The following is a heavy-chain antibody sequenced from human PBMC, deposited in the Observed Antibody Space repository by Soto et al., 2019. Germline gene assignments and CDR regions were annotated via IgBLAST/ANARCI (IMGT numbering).Heavy chain of an antibody. V-gene: IGHV4-59*01. D-gene: IGHD6-13*01. CDR3: ARVWGQQLGFYYYYYGMDV. J-gene: IGHJ6*02. Sequence: LSLTCTVSGGSISSYYWSWIRQPPGKGLEWIGYIYYSGSTNYNPSLKSRVTISVDTSKNQFSLKLSSVTAADTAVYYCARVWGQQLGFYYYYYGMDVWGQGTTVTVSS. CDR2: IYYSGST. CDR1: GGSISSYY.